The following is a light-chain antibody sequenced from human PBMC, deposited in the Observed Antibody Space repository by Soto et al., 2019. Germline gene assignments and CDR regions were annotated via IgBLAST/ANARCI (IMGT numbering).Light chain of an antibody. Sequence: DIVMTQSPDSLAVSLGERATINCKSSQTVLLRTNNKNHLAWYQQKPGQPPKLLIYWASTRESGVPDRFSGSGSGTDFPLTISSLQAEDVAVYYCQQYYSTPWTFGQGTKVEI. V-gene: IGKV4-1*01. CDR2: WAS. J-gene: IGKJ1*01. CDR3: QQYYSTPWT. CDR1: QTVLLRTNNKNH.